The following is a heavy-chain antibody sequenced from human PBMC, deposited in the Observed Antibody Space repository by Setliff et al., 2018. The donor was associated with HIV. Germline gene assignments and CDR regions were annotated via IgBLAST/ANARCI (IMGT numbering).Heavy chain of an antibody. CDR2: IYYTGST. CDR3: ARGLNDYTNPSYMDV. D-gene: IGHD4-4*01. V-gene: IGHV4-59*01. J-gene: IGHJ6*03. CDR1: GDSITSYY. Sequence: ETLSLTCTVSGDSITSYYWSWIRQPPGKGLEWIGYIYYTGSTTYNPSLKSRVSISVDTSKNQFSLKLSSVTAADTAVYYCARGLNDYTNPSYMDVWGKGTTVTVSS.